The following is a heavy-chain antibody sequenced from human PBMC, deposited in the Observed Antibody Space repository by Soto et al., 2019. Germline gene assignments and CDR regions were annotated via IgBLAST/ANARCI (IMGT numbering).Heavy chain of an antibody. CDR3: AGQAGSNGWFYFDH. CDR1: RYTFTSYD. V-gene: IGHV1-2*02. D-gene: IGHD6-19*01. Sequence: ASVKVSCKASRYTFTSYDIFWVRQSPGQGLEWMGWIKTDSGDTHYAQNFQGRVTMTRDTSISTAYMELTRLRSEDTAVYYCAGQAGSNGWFYFDHWGQGTLVTVSS. CDR2: IKTDSGDT. J-gene: IGHJ4*02.